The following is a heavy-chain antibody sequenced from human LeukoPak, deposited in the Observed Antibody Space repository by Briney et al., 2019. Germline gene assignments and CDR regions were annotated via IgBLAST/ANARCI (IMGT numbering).Heavy chain of an antibody. D-gene: IGHD3-3*01. V-gene: IGHV3-7*01. J-gene: IGHJ3*01. CDR2: INKDGSGK. CDR3: ARVDDDLDAFDL. Sequence: GGSLRLSCEGSGFMFSNYWMNWVRQAPGKGLEWAVNINKDGSGKYYLESVKGRSTISRDNAKTSVFLQMSSLTSEDTAVYFCARVDDDLDAFDLWGQGTLVTVSS. CDR1: GFMFSNYW.